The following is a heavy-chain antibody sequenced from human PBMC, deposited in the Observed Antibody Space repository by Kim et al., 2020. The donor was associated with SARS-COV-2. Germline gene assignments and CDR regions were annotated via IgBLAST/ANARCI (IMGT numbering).Heavy chain of an antibody. CDR3: ARDPSMLRLRLRGFDY. V-gene: IGHV1-2*06. Sequence: ASVKVSCKASGYTFTGYYMHWVRQAPGQGLEWMGRINPNSGGTNYAQKFQGRVTMTRDTSISTAYMELSRLRSDDTAVYYCARDPSMLRLRLRGFDYWGQGTLVTVSS. CDR2: INPNSGGT. D-gene: IGHD5-12*01. J-gene: IGHJ4*02. CDR1: GYTFTGYY.